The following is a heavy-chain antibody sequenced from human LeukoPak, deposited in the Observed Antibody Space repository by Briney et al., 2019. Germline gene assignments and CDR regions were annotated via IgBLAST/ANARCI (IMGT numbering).Heavy chain of an antibody. V-gene: IGHV3-23*01. Sequence: PGGSLRLSCAASGFTFSSYAMSWVRQAPGKGLEWVSGISASGGTTYYADSVKGRFTNSRDNSKNTLYLQMNSLRAEDTAVYYCAKGQSSSGLRNYFDYWGQGTLVTVSS. CDR3: AKGQSSSGLRNYFDY. CDR1: GFTFSSYA. D-gene: IGHD3-22*01. CDR2: ISASGGTT. J-gene: IGHJ4*02.